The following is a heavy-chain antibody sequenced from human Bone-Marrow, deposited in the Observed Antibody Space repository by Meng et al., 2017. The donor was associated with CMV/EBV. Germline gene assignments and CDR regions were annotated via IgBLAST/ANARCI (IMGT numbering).Heavy chain of an antibody. CDR2: LYYSGST. CDR1: GDSVSSTIYY. CDR3: ARQVRIKAAAFDI. V-gene: IGHV4-39*01. D-gene: IGHD2-15*01. Sequence: SETLSLTCSVSGDSVSSTIYYWGWLRQPPGKGLEWIGSLYYSGSTYYNPSLKSRVTISVDTSKNQFSLKLSSVTAADTAVYYCARQVRIKAAAFDIWGQGTMVTVSS. J-gene: IGHJ3*02.